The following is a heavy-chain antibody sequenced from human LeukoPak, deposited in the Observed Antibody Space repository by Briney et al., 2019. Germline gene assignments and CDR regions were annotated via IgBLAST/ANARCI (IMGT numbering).Heavy chain of an antibody. CDR1: GGSISSGGYS. D-gene: IGHD3-22*01. V-gene: IGHV4-30-4*07. Sequence: SETLSLTCAVSGGSISSGGYSWNWIRQPPGKGLEWIGYIYNSGSTSYNPSLKSRVTMSVDTSKNQFSLKLSSVTAADTAVYYCTRGSIAYYYMDVWGKGTTVTISS. J-gene: IGHJ6*03. CDR3: TRGSIAYYYMDV. CDR2: IYNSGST.